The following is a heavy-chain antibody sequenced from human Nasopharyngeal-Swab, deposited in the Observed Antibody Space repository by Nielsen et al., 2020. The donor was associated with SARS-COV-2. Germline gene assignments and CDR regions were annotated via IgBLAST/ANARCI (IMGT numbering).Heavy chain of an antibody. J-gene: IGHJ4*02. V-gene: IGHV3-30*03. Sequence: GESLKISCAASGFTFSDYYMAWVRQAPGKGLEWVAVISYDGSNKYYADSVKGRFTISRDNSKNTLYLQMNSLRAEDTAVYYCAGSLLWFGESPGYWGQGTLVTVSS. CDR3: AGSLLWFGESPGY. D-gene: IGHD3-10*01. CDR2: ISYDGSNK. CDR1: GFTFSDYY.